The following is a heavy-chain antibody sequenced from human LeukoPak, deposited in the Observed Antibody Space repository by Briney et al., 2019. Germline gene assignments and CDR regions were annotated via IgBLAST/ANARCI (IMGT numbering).Heavy chain of an antibody. Sequence: SETLSLTCAVYGGSFSGYYWSWIRQPPGKGLEWIGSIYYSGSTYYNPSLKSRVTISVDTSKNQFSLKLSSVTAADTAVYYCARSDYYDSSGYCPFDYWGQGTLVTVSS. CDR3: ARSDYYDSSGYCPFDY. D-gene: IGHD3-22*01. CDR1: GGSFSGYY. CDR2: IYYSGST. J-gene: IGHJ4*02. V-gene: IGHV4-34*01.